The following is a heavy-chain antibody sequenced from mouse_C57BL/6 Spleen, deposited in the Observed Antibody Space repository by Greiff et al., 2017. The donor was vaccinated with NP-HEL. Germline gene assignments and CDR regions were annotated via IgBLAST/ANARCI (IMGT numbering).Heavy chain of an antibody. CDR3: ARWDYGSSSFAY. D-gene: IGHD1-1*01. Sequence: VQLKESGAELARPGASVKLSCKASGYTFTSYGISWVKQRTGQGLEWIGEIYPRSGNTYYNEKFKGKATLTADKSSSTAYMELRSLTSEDSAVYFCARWDYGSSSFAYWGQGTLVTVSA. CDR1: GYTFTSYG. J-gene: IGHJ3*01. CDR2: IYPRSGNT. V-gene: IGHV1-81*01.